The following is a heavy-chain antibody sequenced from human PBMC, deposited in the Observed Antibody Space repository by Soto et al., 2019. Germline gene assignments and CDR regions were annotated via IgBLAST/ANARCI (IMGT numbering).Heavy chain of an antibody. V-gene: IGHV4-38-2*02. J-gene: IGHJ5*02. CDR1: GYSISSGYY. Sequence: SETLSLTCAVSGYSISSGYYWGWIRQPPGKGLEWIGSIYHSGSTYYNPSLKSRVTISVDTSKNQFSLKLSSVTAADTAVYYCARDSRYNWRENWFDPWGQGTLVTVSS. CDR2: IYHSGST. D-gene: IGHD1-20*01. CDR3: ARDSRYNWRENWFDP.